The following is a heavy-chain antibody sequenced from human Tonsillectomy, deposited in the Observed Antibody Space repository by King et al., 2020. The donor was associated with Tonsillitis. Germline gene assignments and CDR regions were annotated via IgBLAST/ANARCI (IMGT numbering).Heavy chain of an antibody. J-gene: IGHJ6*02. CDR2: ISWNSGSI. D-gene: IGHD1-26*01. V-gene: IGHV3-9*01. CDR1: GFTFDDYA. CDR3: AKGQFGWELRYGMDV. Sequence: VQLVESGGGLVQPGRSLRLSCAASGFTFDDYAMHWVRHAPGKGLEWVSGISWNSGSIGYADSVKGRFTISRDNAKNSLYLQMNSLRAEDTALYYCAKGQFGWELRYGMDVWGQGTTVTVSS.